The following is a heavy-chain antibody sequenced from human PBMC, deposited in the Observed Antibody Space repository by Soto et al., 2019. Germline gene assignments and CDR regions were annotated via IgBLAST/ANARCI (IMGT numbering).Heavy chain of an antibody. V-gene: IGHV4-39*01. D-gene: IGHD3-3*01. CDR3: ARLTYYHFWSGYYLFDY. CDR2: IYYSGST. J-gene: IGHJ4*02. CDR1: GGSISSSGYY. Sequence: SETPSLTCTVSGGSISSSGYYWGWIRQPPGKGLEWIGSIYYSGSTYYNPSLKSRVTISVDTSKNQFSLKLSSVTAADTTVYYCARLTYYHFWSGYYLFDYWGQGTLVTVSS.